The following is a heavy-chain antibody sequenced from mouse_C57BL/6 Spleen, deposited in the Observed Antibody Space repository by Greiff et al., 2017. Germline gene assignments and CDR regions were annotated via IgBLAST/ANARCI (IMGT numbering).Heavy chain of an antibody. V-gene: IGHV1-15*01. J-gene: IGHJ3*01. CDR3: TRMGFAY. CDR1: GYTFTDYE. Sequence: QVQLQQSGAELVRPGASVTLSCKASGYTFTDYEMHWVKQTPVHGLEWIGAIDPETGGTAYNQKFKGKDILTADKSSSTAYMELRSLTSEDSAVYCCTRMGFAYWGQGTLVTVSA. CDR2: IDPETGGT.